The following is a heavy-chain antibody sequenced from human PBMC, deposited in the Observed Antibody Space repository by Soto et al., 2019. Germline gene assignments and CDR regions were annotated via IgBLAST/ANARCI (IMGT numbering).Heavy chain of an antibody. D-gene: IGHD3-16*01. CDR1: GFSFSSYS. CDR3: ATPVSPGGY. V-gene: IGHV3-21*01. CDR2: ISSDNTYI. J-gene: IGHJ4*02. Sequence: GGSLRLSCAASGFSFSSYSMHWVRQAPGKGLGWVSAISSDNTYINYADSVKGRFTISRDDAKNSLYLQMNSLRAEDTAVYYCATPVSPGGYWGLGTLVPVSS.